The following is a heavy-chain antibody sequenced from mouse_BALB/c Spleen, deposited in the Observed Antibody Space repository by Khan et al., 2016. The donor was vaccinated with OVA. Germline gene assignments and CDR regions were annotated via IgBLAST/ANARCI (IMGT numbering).Heavy chain of an antibody. CDR1: DDSITSGY. CDR2: MIYTGYT. CDR3: ARSTYRYAFVY. V-gene: IGHV3-8*02. D-gene: IGHD2-14*01. J-gene: IGHJ3*01. Sequence: EVQLQESGPSLVKPSQTLSLTCSVTDDSITSGYWSWIRKFPGNKLEYMGYMIYTGYTYYNPSLKSRISITRHTSKNQYYLQLNSVTTEDTATYYCARSTYRYAFVYWGQGTLVTVSA.